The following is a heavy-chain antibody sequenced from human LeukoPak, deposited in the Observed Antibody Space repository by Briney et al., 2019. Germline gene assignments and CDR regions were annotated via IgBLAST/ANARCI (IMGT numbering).Heavy chain of an antibody. CDR3: VKAIPYYDILTGYSTPMYYFDY. V-gene: IGHV3-23*01. CDR1: GFTFYNYA. J-gene: IGHJ4*02. D-gene: IGHD3-9*01. CDR2: ISGSGGST. Sequence: GGSPRLSCAASGFTFYNYAMSWVRQAPGKGLEWVSGISGSGGSTYYADSVKGRFTISRDNSKNTLYLQMNSLRAEDTAVYYCVKAIPYYDILTGYSTPMYYFDYWGQGTLVTVSS.